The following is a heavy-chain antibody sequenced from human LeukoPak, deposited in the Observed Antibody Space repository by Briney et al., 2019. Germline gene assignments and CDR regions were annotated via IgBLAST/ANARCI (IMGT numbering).Heavy chain of an antibody. Sequence: PGRSLRLSCAGSGFTFRSYAMHWVRQAPGKGLERVAVISYDGSNKDYADSVKGRFTISRDNSKNTLFLQMNSLRAEDTAVYYCAREIFNGFDIWGQGTMVTVSS. V-gene: IGHV3-30-3*01. CDR2: ISYDGSNK. CDR3: AREIFNGFDI. CDR1: GFTFRSYA. J-gene: IGHJ3*02.